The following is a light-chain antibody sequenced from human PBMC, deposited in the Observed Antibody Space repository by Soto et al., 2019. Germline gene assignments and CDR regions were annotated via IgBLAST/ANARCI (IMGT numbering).Light chain of an antibody. CDR3: NSYAASGNLWV. CDR2: EVT. J-gene: IGLJ3*02. CDR1: SSDVGGYNY. Sequence: QSALTQPPSASGSPGQSVTISCTGTSSDVGGYNYASWYQQHPGKAPKLMIYEVTQRPSGVPNRFSGSKSGNTASLTVSGLQAEDEADYYCNSYAASGNLWVFGGGTKLTVL. V-gene: IGLV2-8*01.